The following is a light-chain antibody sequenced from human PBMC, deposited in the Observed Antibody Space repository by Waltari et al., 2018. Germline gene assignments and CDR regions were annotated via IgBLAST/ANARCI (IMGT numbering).Light chain of an antibody. Sequence: QSVLTQPPSAYGTPGQRVPISCSGRSSNIGSNAVTWYQQPPGPAPKLLIYTNIQRPSGVPDRFSGSKSGTSASLAISGLQSEDEADYFCAVWDDSLNGVLFGAGTKLTVL. CDR2: TNI. CDR3: AVWDDSLNGVL. J-gene: IGLJ2*01. V-gene: IGLV1-44*01. CDR1: SSNIGSNA.